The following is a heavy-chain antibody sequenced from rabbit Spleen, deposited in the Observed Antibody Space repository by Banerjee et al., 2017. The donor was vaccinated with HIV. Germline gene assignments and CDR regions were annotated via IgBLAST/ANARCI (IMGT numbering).Heavy chain of an antibody. CDR3: ARDINTSFKL. CDR1: GFDFSSDYD. CDR2: IYTGNRKT. D-gene: IGHD1-1*01. V-gene: IGHV1S40*01. J-gene: IGHJ4*01. Sequence: VESGGGLVKPGASLTLTCTASGFDFSSDYDMCWVRQAPGKGLEWIGCIYTGNRKTYYAGWAKGRFTITKDSSPTVTLRTTSLTAADTATYFCARDINTSFKLWGPGTLVTVS.